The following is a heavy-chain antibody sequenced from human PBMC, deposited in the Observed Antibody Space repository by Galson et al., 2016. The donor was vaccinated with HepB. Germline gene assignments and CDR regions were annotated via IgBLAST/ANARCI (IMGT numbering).Heavy chain of an antibody. CDR2: ITSNGGAI. J-gene: IGHJ6*02. D-gene: IGHD6-6*01. CDR1: GFTFSTYP. CDR3: ARRPPYYYHGMDL. Sequence: SLRLSCAASGFTFSTYPMHCVRQAPGKGLEYVSGITSNGGAIYYADSVKGRFTISRDNSKNTVYLQMGSLRAEDMAVYYSARRPPYYYHGMDLWGQGTTVTVSS. V-gene: IGHV3-64*02.